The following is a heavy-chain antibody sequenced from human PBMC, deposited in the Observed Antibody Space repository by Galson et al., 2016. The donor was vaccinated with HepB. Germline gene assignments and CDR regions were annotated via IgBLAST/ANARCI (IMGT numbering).Heavy chain of an antibody. CDR3: LKSGYCGITDCFHAFDI. J-gene: IGHJ3*02. CDR1: GFTFSSYS. CDR2: ISNDGRSR. Sequence: SLRLSCAASGFTFSSYSMHWVRQAPGKGLEYISTISNDGRSRYFVDSVRGRFTISGDNSKNTVYLQMSSLRPEDSATYYCLKSGYCGITDCFHAFDIWGQGTMVTVSS. V-gene: IGHV3-64D*08. D-gene: IGHD2-2*01.